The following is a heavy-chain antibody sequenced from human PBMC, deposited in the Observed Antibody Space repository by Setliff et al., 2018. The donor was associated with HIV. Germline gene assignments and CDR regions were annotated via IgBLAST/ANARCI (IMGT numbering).Heavy chain of an antibody. CDR1: GGTFSGYA. CDR3: ARGIDGSYLKFFDY. CDR2: IIPIFGTA. D-gene: IGHD1-26*01. V-gene: IGHV1-69*13. J-gene: IGHJ4*02. Sequence: GASVKVSCKASGGTFSGYALTWVRQAPGQGLEWMGGIIPIFGTANYAQKFQGRLTITADASTRTAYMELSSLRSEDTAVYYCARGIDGSYLKFFDYWGQGTLVTVSS.